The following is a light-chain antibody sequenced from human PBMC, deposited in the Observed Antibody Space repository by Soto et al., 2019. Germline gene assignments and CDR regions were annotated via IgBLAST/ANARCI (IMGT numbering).Light chain of an antibody. J-gene: IGKJ1*01. CDR1: QRISSY. CDR3: NQRQSWPRT. Sequence: PSALSASVGARVTTTCRASQRISSYLNWYQQKPGKAPKLLIYDASSLESGVPSRFSASGSGTDFTLTISDVQPEDFALYYCNQRQSWPRTFGQGTKVDI. CDR2: DAS. V-gene: IGKV1-39*01.